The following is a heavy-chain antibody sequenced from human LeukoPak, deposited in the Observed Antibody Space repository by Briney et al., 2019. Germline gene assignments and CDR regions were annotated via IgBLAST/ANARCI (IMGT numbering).Heavy chain of an antibody. Sequence: PSEILSLTCAVYGGSFSGYYWSWIRQPPGKGLEWIGEINHSGSTNYNPSLKSRVTISVDTSKNQFSLKLSSVTAADTAVYYCARRLSSSWQPKYYFDYWGQGTLVTVSS. D-gene: IGHD6-13*01. J-gene: IGHJ4*02. CDR1: GGSFSGYY. CDR2: INHSGST. CDR3: ARRLSSSWQPKYYFDY. V-gene: IGHV4-34*01.